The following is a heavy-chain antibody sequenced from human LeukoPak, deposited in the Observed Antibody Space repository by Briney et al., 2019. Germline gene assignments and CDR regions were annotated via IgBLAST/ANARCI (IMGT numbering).Heavy chain of an antibody. Sequence: GGSLRLSCAASGFTFSSYAMSWVRQAPGKGLEWVSAISGSGGSTYYADSVKGRFTISRDNSKNTLYLQMNSLRAEDTAVYYCAKDRDCSGGSCYSDNWGQGTLVTVSS. CDR2: ISGSGGST. CDR3: AKDRDCSGGSCYSDN. CDR1: GFTFSSYA. V-gene: IGHV3-23*01. D-gene: IGHD2-15*01. J-gene: IGHJ4*02.